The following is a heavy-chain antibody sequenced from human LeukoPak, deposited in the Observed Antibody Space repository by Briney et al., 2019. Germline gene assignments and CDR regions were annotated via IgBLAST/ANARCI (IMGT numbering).Heavy chain of an antibody. J-gene: IGHJ4*02. CDR3: ARGLRQWLVLLG. D-gene: IGHD6-19*01. CDR1: GYSISSGYY. CDR2: IYTSGST. Sequence: NSSETLSLTCTVSGYSISSGYYWSWIRRPAGKGLEWIGRIYTSGSTNYNPSLKSRVTISVDTSKNQFSLKLSSVTAADTAVYYCARGLRQWLVLLGWGQGTLVTVSS. V-gene: IGHV4-61*02.